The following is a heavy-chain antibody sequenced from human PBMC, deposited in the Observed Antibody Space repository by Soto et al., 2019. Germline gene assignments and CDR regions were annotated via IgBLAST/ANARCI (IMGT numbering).Heavy chain of an antibody. Sequence: SETLSLTCTVSGGSISSYYWSWIRQPPGKGLEWIGYIYYSGSTNYNPSLKGRVTISVDTSKNQFSLKLSSVTAADTAVYYCARVGSGITIFGVVIESPNWFDPWGQGTLVTVSS. CDR2: IYYSGST. V-gene: IGHV4-59*01. CDR3: ARVGSGITIFGVVIESPNWFDP. D-gene: IGHD3-3*01. J-gene: IGHJ5*02. CDR1: GGSISSYY.